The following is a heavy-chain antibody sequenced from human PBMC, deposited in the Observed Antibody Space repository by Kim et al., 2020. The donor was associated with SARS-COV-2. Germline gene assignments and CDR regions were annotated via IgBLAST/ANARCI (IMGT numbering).Heavy chain of an antibody. D-gene: IGHD3-3*01. CDR2: ISYDGSNK. Sequence: GGSLRLSCAASGFTFSSYGMHWVRQAPGKGLEWVAVISYDGSNKYYADSVKGRFTISRDNSKNTLYLQMNSLRAEDTAVYYCAKGYHDFWTVYFDYWGQG. V-gene: IGHV3-30*18. J-gene: IGHJ4*02. CDR1: GFTFSSYG. CDR3: AKGYHDFWTVYFDY.